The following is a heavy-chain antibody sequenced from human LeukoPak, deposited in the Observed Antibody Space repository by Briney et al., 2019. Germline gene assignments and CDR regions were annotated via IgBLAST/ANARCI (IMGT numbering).Heavy chain of an antibody. J-gene: IGHJ4*02. V-gene: IGHV6-1*01. CDR1: GDSVSSNSAP. CDR2: TYYRSKWYN. Sequence: SQTLSLTCAISGDSVSSNSAPWNWIGQSPSRGLDWLERTYYRSKWYNDYAVSVKSRITINPDTSENQFSLQLNSVTPEDTAVYYCAREYSSGWYRGFDYWGQGTLVTVSS. D-gene: IGHD6-19*01. CDR3: AREYSSGWYRGFDY.